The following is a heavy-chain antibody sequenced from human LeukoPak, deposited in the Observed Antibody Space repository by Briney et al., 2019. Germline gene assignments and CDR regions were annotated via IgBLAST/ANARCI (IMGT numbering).Heavy chain of an antibody. CDR3: PLCYYDSSGYEYYFDY. V-gene: IGHV3-9*01. D-gene: IGHD3-22*01. J-gene: IGHJ4*02. Sequence: GGSLRLSCAASGFTFDDYAMHWGRQAPGKGLEWVSGISWNSGSIGSAASVKGRFTISRVNAKNSLYLQMNSLRAEDTAVYYCPLCYYDSSGYEYYFDYWGQGTLVTVSS. CDR1: GFTFDDYA. CDR2: ISWNSGSI.